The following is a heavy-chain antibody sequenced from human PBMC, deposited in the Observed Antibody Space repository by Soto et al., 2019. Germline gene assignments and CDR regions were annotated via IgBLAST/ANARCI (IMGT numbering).Heavy chain of an antibody. V-gene: IGHV1-18*01. CDR2: ISAHNGNT. J-gene: IGHJ4*02. CDR3: ARGRYGDS. Sequence: QVHLVQSGAEVKKPGASVKVSCKGSGYTFTTYGITWVRQAPGQGLEWLGWISAHNGNTNSAQKLQGRVTVTRDTSTSTAYMELRSLSSDYTAVYYCARGRYGDSWGQGALVTVSS. CDR1: GYTFTTYG. D-gene: IGHD1-1*01.